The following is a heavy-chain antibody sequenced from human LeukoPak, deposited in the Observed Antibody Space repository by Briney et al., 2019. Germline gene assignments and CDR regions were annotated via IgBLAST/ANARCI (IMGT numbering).Heavy chain of an antibody. CDR3: ARESQLVRDTFDY. V-gene: IGHV4-39*07. CDR2: IYYSGST. J-gene: IGHJ4*02. Sequence: SETLSLTCTVSGGSISSSSYYWGWIRQPPGKGLEWIGSIYYSGSTYYNPSLKSRVTISVDTSKNQFSLKLSSVTAADTAVYYCARESQLVRDTFDYWGQGTLVTAFS. D-gene: IGHD6-6*01. CDR1: GGSISSSSYY.